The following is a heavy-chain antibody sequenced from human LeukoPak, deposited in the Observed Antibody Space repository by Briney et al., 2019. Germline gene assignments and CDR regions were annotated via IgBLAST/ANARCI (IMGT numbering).Heavy chain of an antibody. D-gene: IGHD5-18*01. CDR1: GGSFSGYY. CDR2: INHFGST. V-gene: IGHV4-34*01. CDR3: ARGYRAPQTFYSYHFFDY. Sequence: PSETLSLTCAVYGGSFSGYYWNGIRQPPGKGLEWIGEINHFGSTNYNPSLKSRVTISGDTSKNQFSLKVNSVTAADTAVYYCARGYRAPQTFYSYHFFDYWGQGTLVTVSS. J-gene: IGHJ4*02.